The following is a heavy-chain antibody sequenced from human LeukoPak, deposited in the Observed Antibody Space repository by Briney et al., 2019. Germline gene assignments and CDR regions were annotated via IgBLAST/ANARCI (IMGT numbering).Heavy chain of an antibody. D-gene: IGHD3-9*01. J-gene: IGHJ4*02. Sequence: ASVKVSCKASGYTFTSYGISWVRQAPGQGLEWMGWISAYNGNTNYAQKLQGRVTMTTDTSTSTAYMELRGLRSGDTAVYYCARTFEDDFFDSWGQGTLVTVSS. V-gene: IGHV1-18*01. CDR2: ISAYNGNT. CDR1: GYTFTSYG. CDR3: ARTFEDDFFDS.